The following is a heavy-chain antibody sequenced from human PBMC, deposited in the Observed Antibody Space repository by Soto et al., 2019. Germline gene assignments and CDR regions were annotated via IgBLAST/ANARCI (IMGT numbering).Heavy chain of an antibody. V-gene: IGHV3-7*01. D-gene: IGHD3-10*01. J-gene: IGHJ4*02. Sequence: GGSLRLSCAASGFTFSSYWMSWVRQAPGKGLGWVANIKQDGSEKYYVDSVKGRFTISRDNAKNSLYLQMNSLRAEDTAVYYCARGKDVLLWFGEPAPFDYWGQGTLVTVSS. CDR2: IKQDGSEK. CDR1: GFTFSSYW. CDR3: ARGKDVLLWFGEPAPFDY.